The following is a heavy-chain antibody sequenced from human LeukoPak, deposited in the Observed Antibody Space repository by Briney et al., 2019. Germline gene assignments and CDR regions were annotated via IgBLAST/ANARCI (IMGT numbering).Heavy chain of an antibody. Sequence: GGSLRLSCAASGFTFSSYAMHWVRQAPGKGLEWVAVISYDGSNKYYADSVKGRFTISRDNSKNTLYLQMNSLRAEDTAVYYCARDSPCTSCYRMVVRGLFDYWGQGTLVTVSS. CDR2: ISYDGSNK. D-gene: IGHD2-2*01. CDR3: ARDSPCTSCYRMVVRGLFDY. J-gene: IGHJ4*02. V-gene: IGHV3-30-3*01. CDR1: GFTFSSYA.